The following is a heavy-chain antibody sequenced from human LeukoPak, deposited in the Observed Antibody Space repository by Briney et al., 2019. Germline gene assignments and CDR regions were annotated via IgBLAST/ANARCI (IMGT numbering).Heavy chain of an antibody. V-gene: IGHV3-30*18. CDR3: AKVDLGHCSSTSCPNWFDP. Sequence: GGSLRLSCAASGFTFSSYGMHWVRQAPGKGLEWVAVISYDGSNKYYADSVKGRFTISRDNSKNTLYLQMNSLRAEDTAVYYCAKVDLGHCSSTSCPNWFDPWGQGTLVTVSS. D-gene: IGHD2-2*01. J-gene: IGHJ5*02. CDR1: GFTFSSYG. CDR2: ISYDGSNK.